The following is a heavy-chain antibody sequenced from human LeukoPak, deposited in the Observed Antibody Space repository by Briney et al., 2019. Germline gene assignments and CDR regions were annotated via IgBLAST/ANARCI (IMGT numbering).Heavy chain of an antibody. Sequence: SETLSLTCNVSGYSITSSYYWSWIRQPPGKGLEWIGYIYYSGSTNYNPSLKSRVTISVDTSKNQFSLKLSSVTAADTAVYYCARVHAYYDILTGYYNDLSQAYYFDYWGQGTLVTVSS. CDR2: IYYSGST. D-gene: IGHD3-9*01. V-gene: IGHV4-59*01. CDR1: GYSITSSYY. J-gene: IGHJ4*02. CDR3: ARVHAYYDILTGYYNDLSQAYYFDY.